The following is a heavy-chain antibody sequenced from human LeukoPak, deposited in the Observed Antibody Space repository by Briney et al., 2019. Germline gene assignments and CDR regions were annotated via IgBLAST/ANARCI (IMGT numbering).Heavy chain of an antibody. CDR2: IRSKAYGGTT. Sequence: GGSLRLSCTASGFTFGDYAMSWFRKAPGKGLEWVGFIRSKAYGGTTEYAASVKGRFTISRDDSKSIAYLQMNSLKTEDTAVYYCTRAALAYCGGDCYFSTSFDYWGQGTLVTVSS. V-gene: IGHV3-49*03. D-gene: IGHD2-21*02. CDR3: TRAALAYCGGDCYFSTSFDY. CDR1: GFTFGDYA. J-gene: IGHJ4*02.